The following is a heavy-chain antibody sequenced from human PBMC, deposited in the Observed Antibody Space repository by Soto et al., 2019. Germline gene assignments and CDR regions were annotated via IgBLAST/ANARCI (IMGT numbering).Heavy chain of an antibody. CDR3: ARAGTGWYWFDP. CDR2: INSGGSTT. J-gene: IGHJ5*02. V-gene: IGHV3-74*01. D-gene: IGHD6-19*01. CDR1: GFTFSSYW. Sequence: EVQLVESGGGLVQPGGSLRLSCAASGFTFSSYWMHWVRQAPGKGLVWVSRINSGGSTTSYADSVKGRFTISRDNARNTLYLQMNSLRADDTAIYYCARAGTGWYWFDPWGQGTLVPVSS.